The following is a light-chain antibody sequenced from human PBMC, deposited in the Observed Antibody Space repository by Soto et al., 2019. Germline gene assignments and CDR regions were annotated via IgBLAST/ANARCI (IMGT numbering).Light chain of an antibody. V-gene: IGKV3-11*01. Sequence: EIVLPRSPATLSLSPGERATLSCRASQSVSSYLAWYQQKPGQAPRLLIYDASNRATGIPARFSGSGSGTDFTLTISSLEPEDFAVYYCQQRSNWPATFGGGTKVDIK. CDR1: QSVSSY. J-gene: IGKJ4*01. CDR3: QQRSNWPAT. CDR2: DAS.